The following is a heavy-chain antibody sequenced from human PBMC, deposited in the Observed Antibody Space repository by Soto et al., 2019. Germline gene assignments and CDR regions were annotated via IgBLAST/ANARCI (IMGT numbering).Heavy chain of an antibody. CDR1: GFTFSSYW. D-gene: IGHD4-4*01. V-gene: IGHV3-7*01. CDR3: AREDSNYPRAFDY. Sequence: GGSLRLSCAASGFTFSSYWMSWFRQAPGKGLEWVANIKQDGSEKYYVDSVKGRFTISRDNAKNSLYLQMNSLRAEDTAVYYCAREDSNYPRAFDYWGPGTLGTVSS. J-gene: IGHJ4*02. CDR2: IKQDGSEK.